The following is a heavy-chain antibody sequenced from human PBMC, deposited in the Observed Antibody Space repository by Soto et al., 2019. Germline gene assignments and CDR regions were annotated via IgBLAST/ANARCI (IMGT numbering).Heavy chain of an antibody. CDR2: INPSGGST. CDR3: ARGCSGGRCYTEYFQH. Sequence: QVQLVQSGAEVKKPGASVKVSCKASGYTFTSYYMHWVRQAPGQGLEWMGIINPSGGSTSYAQKFQGRVTMTRDTSTSTVYMELSSLRSEDTAVYYCARGCSGGRCYTEYFQHWGQGTLVTVSS. D-gene: IGHD2-15*01. J-gene: IGHJ1*01. CDR1: GYTFTSYY. V-gene: IGHV1-46*01.